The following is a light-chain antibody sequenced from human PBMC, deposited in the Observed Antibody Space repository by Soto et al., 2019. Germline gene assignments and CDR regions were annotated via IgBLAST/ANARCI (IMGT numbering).Light chain of an antibody. V-gene: IGLV1-47*01. CDR1: SSNIGSNY. Sequence: QAVVTQPPSASGTPGQRVTISSSGSSSNIGSNYVYWYHQLPGTAPKLLIYRNNQRPSGVPDRFSGSKSGTSASLAISGLRSEDEADYYCAAWDDSLSGVVFGGGTKLTVL. J-gene: IGLJ2*01. CDR3: AAWDDSLSGVV. CDR2: RNN.